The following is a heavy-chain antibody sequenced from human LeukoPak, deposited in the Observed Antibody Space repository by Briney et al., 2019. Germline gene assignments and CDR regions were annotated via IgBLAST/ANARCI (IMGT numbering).Heavy chain of an antibody. CDR2: IGTAGDT. J-gene: IGHJ4*02. V-gene: IGHV3-13*01. CDR3: ARAARLYGGYDY. D-gene: IGHD5-12*01. CDR1: GFTFSSYD. Sequence: TGGSLRLSCAVSGFTFSSYDMHWVRQATGKGLEWVSAIGTAGDTYYPGSVKGRFTISRENAKNSLYLQMNSLRAGDTAVYYCARAARLYGGYDYWGQGTLVTVSS.